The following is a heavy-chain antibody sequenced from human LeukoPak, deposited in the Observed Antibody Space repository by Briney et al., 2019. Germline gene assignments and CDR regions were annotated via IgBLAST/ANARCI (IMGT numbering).Heavy chain of an antibody. D-gene: IGHD7-27*01. J-gene: IGHJ6*02. CDR3: ARDILWGGGMDV. V-gene: IGHV1-69*01. CDR2: IIPIFGTA. CDR1: GGTFSSYA. Sequence: SVKVSCKASGGTFSSYAISWVRQAPGQGLEWMGGIIPIFGTANYAQKFQGRVTITADESTSTAYMELSSLRSEDTAVYYCARDILWGGGMDVWGQGTTVTVSS.